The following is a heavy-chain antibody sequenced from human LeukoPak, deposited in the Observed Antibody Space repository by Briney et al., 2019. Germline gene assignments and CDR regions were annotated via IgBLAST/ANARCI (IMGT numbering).Heavy chain of an antibody. J-gene: IGHJ4*02. D-gene: IGHD1-26*01. V-gene: IGHV4-59*01. CDR3: ARDQSGSYYDY. CDR1: GGSISSYY. CDR2: IYYSGST. Sequence: SETLSLTCTVSGGSISSYYWSWIRQPPGKGLEWIGYIYYSGSTNYNPSLKSRVTISVDTSKNQFSLKLSSMTAADTAVYYCARDQSGSYYDYWGQGALVTVSS.